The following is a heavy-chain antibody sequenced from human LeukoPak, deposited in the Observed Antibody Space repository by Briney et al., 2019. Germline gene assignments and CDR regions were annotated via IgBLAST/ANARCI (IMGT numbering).Heavy chain of an antibody. Sequence: ESLRLSCTASGFTFSRYWMSWVRQPPGKGLEWIGEINHSGSTNYNPSLKSRVTISVDTSKNQFSLKLSSVTAADTAVYYCARIGSGSTDWGQGTLVTVSS. CDR2: INHSGST. CDR3: ARIGSGSTD. D-gene: IGHD1-26*01. V-gene: IGHV4-34*01. CDR1: GFTFSRYW. J-gene: IGHJ4*02.